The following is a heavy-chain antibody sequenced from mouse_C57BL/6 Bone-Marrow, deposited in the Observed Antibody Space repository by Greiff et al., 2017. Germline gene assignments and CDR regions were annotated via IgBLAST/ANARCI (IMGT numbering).Heavy chain of an antibody. V-gene: IGHV1-63*01. CDR3: ARREAYYYGSYWYFDV. Sequence: VKVVESGAELVRPGTSVKMSCKASGYTFTNYWIGWAKQRPGHGLAWIGDIYPGGGYTNSNEKFKGKATLTADKSSSTAYMQFSSLTSEDSAIYYCARREAYYYGSYWYFDVWGTGTTVTVSS. CDR2: IYPGGGYT. J-gene: IGHJ1*03. CDR1: GYTFTNYW. D-gene: IGHD1-1*01.